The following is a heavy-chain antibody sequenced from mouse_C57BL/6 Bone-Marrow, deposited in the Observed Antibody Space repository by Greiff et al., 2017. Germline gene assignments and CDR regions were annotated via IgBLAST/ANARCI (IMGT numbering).Heavy chain of an antibody. V-gene: IGHV1-81*01. CDR3: SMLYGNYVAWFAY. CDR2: IYPRSGNT. D-gene: IGHD2-1*01. J-gene: IGHJ3*01. CDR1: GYTFTSYG. Sequence: QVQLQQSGAELARPGASVKLSCKASGYTFTSYGISWVKQRTGQGLEWIGEIYPRSGNTYYNEKFKGKATLTADKSSSTAYMERRSLSSEDSAVYCCSMLYGNYVAWFAYWGQGTLVTVSA.